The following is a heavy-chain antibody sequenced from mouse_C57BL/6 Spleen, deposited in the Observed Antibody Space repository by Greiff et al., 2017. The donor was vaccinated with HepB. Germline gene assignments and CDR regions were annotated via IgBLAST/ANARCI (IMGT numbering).Heavy chain of an antibody. Sequence: EVQLQQSGTVLARPGASVKMSCKTSGYTFTSYWMHWVKQRPGQGLEWIGATYPGNSDTSYNQKFKGKAKLTAVTSASTAYMELSSLTNEDSAVYYCTNYYGSSYDYFDYWGQGTTLTVSS. D-gene: IGHD1-1*01. J-gene: IGHJ2*01. CDR3: TNYYGSSYDYFDY. V-gene: IGHV1-5*01. CDR1: GYTFTSYW. CDR2: TYPGNSDT.